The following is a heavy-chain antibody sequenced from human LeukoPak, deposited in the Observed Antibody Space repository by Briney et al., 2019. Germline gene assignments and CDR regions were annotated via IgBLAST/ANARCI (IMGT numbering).Heavy chain of an antibody. CDR1: GGSIRSTSYY. J-gene: IGHJ4*02. V-gene: IGHV4-39*07. CDR3: ARAPHYTSGSRYYFDY. Sequence: SETLSLTCSVSGGSIRSTSYYWGWIRQPPGKGLEWIGSIYYSGNTYYSPSLMSRDTISVDTSKNQFSLNLSSVTAADTAVYFCARAPHYTSGSRYYFDYWGQGALVTVSS. CDR2: IYYSGNT. D-gene: IGHD3-22*01.